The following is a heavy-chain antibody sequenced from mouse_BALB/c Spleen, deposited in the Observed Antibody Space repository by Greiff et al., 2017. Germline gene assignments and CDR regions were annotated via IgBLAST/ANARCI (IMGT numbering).Heavy chain of an antibody. CDR3: TRAGGYERVYAMDY. J-gene: IGHJ4*01. CDR1: GYSFTSYW. V-gene: IGHV1-5*01. D-gene: IGHD2-2*01. Sequence: EVQLQQSGTVLARPGASVKMSCTASGYSFTSYWMHWVKQRPGQGLEWIGAIYPGNSDTSYNQKFKGKAKLTAVTSASTAYMELSSLTNEDSAVYYCTRAGGYERVYAMDYWGQGTPVTVSS. CDR2: IYPGNSDT.